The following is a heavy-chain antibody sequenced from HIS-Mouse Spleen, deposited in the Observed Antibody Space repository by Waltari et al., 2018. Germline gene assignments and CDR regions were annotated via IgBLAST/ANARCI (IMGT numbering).Heavy chain of an antibody. CDR3: ARVYYDFWSGYYY. D-gene: IGHD3-3*01. V-gene: IGHV1-8*01. CDR1: GYTFTSYD. J-gene: IGHJ4*02. CDR2: SNPNSGNT. Sequence: QVQLVQSGAEVKKPGASVKVSCKASGYTFTSYDINWVRQATGQGLEWMGGSNPNSGNTGYAQKFQGRVTMNRNTSISTAYMELSSLRSEETAVYYCARVYYDFWSGYYYWGQGTLVTVSS.